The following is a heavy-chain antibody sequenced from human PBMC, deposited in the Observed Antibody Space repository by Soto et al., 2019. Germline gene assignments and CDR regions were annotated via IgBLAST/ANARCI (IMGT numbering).Heavy chain of an antibody. V-gene: IGHV1-3*01. Sequence: ASVKVSCKASGYTFTSYAMHWVRQAPVQRLEWMGWINAGNGNTKYSQKFQGRATITRDTSASTAYMELSSLRSEDTAVYYCARAVGSSVPVAGTGRRAFDIWGQGTMVTVSS. CDR2: INAGNGNT. J-gene: IGHJ3*02. D-gene: IGHD6-19*01. CDR1: GYTFTSYA. CDR3: ARAVGSSVPVAGTGRRAFDI.